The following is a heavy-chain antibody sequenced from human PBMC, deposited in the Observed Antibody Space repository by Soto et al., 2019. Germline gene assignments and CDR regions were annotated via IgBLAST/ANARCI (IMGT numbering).Heavy chain of an antibody. CDR3: AGCSSTSCYTGFFYGMDV. V-gene: IGHV6-1*01. CDR2: TYYRSKWYN. D-gene: IGHD2-2*02. CDR1: GDSVSSNSAA. Sequence: PSQTLSLTCXISGDSVSSNSAAWNWIRQSPSRGLEWLGRTYYRSKWYNDYAVSVKSRITINPDTSKNQFSLQLNSVTPEDTAVYYCAGCSSTSCYTGFFYGMDVWGQGTTVTVSS. J-gene: IGHJ6*02.